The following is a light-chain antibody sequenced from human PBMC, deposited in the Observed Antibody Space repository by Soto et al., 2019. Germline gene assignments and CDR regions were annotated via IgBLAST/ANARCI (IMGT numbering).Light chain of an antibody. CDR1: QTISSW. Sequence: DIQMTQSPSTLSASLGDSVTITWRASQTISSWLAWYQQKPVKAPKLLIFDASTLETGVPSRFSGCGSGTESTLTISNLKPDDFATYYCQQYNSYLTFGGGTKVDIK. CDR3: QQYNSYLT. CDR2: DAS. J-gene: IGKJ4*01. V-gene: IGKV1-5*01.